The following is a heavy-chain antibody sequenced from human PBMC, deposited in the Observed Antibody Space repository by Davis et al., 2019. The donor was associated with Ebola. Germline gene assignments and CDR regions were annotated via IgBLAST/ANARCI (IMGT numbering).Heavy chain of an antibody. CDR1: GYSFSGYY. D-gene: IGHD6-19*01. CDR2: INPSGGST. V-gene: IGHV1-46*01. CDR3: AREEGHSSGFDAFDI. J-gene: IGHJ3*02. Sequence: ASVKVSCKASGYSFSGYYMHWVRQAPGQGLEWMGIINPSGGSTSYAQKFQGRVTMTRDTSTSTVYMELSSLRSEDTAVYYCAREEGHSSGFDAFDIWGQGKMVTVSS.